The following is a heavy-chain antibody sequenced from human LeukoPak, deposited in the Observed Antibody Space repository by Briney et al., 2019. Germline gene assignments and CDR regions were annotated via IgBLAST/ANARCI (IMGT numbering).Heavy chain of an antibody. D-gene: IGHD6-13*01. J-gene: IGHJ6*02. CDR1: GFTFSSYG. V-gene: IGHV3-30*18. CDR2: ISYDGSNK. Sequence: SGRALRLSCAASGFTFSSYGMHWVRQAPGKGLERVAVISYDGSNKYYADSVKGRFTISRDNSKNTLYLQMNSLRAEDTAVYYCAKILGGSSWYRAWVGYYYGMDVWGQGTTVTVSS. CDR3: AKILGGSSWYRAWVGYYYGMDV.